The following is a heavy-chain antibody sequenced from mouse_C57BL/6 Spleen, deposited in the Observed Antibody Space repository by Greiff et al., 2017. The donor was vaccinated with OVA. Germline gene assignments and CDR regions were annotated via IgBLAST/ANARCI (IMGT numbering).Heavy chain of an antibody. CDR2: INPYNGGT. V-gene: IGHV1-19*01. J-gene: IGHJ3*01. Sequence: EVQLQESGPVLVKPGASVKMSCKASGYTFTDYYMNWVKQSHGKSLEWIGVINPYNGGTSYNQKFKGKATLTVDKSSSTAYMELNSLTSEDSAVYYCAHYDYGGFAYWGQGTLVTVSA. CDR3: AHYDYGGFAY. D-gene: IGHD2-4*01. CDR1: GYTFTDYY.